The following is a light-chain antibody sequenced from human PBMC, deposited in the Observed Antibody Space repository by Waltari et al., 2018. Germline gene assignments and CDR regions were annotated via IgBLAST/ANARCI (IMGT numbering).Light chain of an antibody. CDR2: GAS. CDR1: LSIDDS. J-gene: IGKJ4*01. V-gene: IGKV3-15*01. Sequence: EIVMTQSPATLSVSRGGSATVSCRASLSIDDSLAWYQQKPGQPPRLLSHGASTRETGSPVRFSGSGSGTDFTLTITGLQSEDFAVYFCQQYNQWPLTFGRGTKVEIK. CDR3: QQYNQWPLT.